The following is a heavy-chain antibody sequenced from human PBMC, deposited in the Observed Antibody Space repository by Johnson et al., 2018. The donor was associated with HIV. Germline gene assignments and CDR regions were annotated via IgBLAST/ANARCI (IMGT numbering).Heavy chain of an antibody. J-gene: IGHJ3*01. V-gene: IGHV3-30*03. CDR3: ARLRRQKGGGAFDV. CDR1: GFTFSNYW. D-gene: IGHD3-16*01. Sequence: QVQLVESGGGLVQPGGSLRLSCAVSGFTFSNYWMEWVRQAPGKGLEWLAVISYDGSNKYYADSVKGRFTISRDNSKNTLYLQMNSLRAEDTAVYYCARLRRQKGGGAFDVWGQGTLVTVSS. CDR2: ISYDGSNK.